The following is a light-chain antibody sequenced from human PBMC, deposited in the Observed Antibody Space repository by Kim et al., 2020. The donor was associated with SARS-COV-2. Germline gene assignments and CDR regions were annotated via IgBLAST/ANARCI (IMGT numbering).Light chain of an antibody. V-gene: IGKV1-17*01. Sequence: EAVGDRVTITVRASQDIKNDLGWYQQKPGKAPKGLIFGAVSLRGGVPSRFSGSGFGTEFTLTISSLQPEDFATYYCQQFNSYPLTFGGGTKVDIK. CDR1: QDIKND. J-gene: IGKJ4*01. CDR3: QQFNSYPLT. CDR2: GAV.